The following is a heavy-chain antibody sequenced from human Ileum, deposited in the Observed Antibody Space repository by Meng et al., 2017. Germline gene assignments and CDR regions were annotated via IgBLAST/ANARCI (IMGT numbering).Heavy chain of an antibody. CDR2: ITYTGNS. Sequence: QLQLQESGPGLVKPTETLSLTCIVSGGSVTSSSYDWGWIHQPPGKGLEWIGGITYTGNSYTTPSLKTRLTTSLDTSKNQFSLRLNSLTAADTAVYYCAGQPTSSGAGYSWFDPWGQGILVTVSS. CDR3: AGQPTSSGAGYSWFDP. CDR1: GGSVTSSSYD. D-gene: IGHD2-2*01. J-gene: IGHJ5*02. V-gene: IGHV4-39*01.